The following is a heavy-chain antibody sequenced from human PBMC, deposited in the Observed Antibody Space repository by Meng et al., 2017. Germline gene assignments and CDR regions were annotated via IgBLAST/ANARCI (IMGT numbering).Heavy chain of an antibody. V-gene: IGHV3-23*01. CDR2: ISGSGGST. D-gene: IGHD1-26*01. Sequence: GESLKISCTASGFTFGDYAMSWVRQAPGKGLEWVSAISGSGGSTYYADSVKGRFTISRDNSKNTLYLQMNSLRAEDTAVYYCAKDLLVGATWGQGTLVTVSS. CDR1: GFTFGDYA. CDR3: AKDLLVGAT. J-gene: IGHJ4*02.